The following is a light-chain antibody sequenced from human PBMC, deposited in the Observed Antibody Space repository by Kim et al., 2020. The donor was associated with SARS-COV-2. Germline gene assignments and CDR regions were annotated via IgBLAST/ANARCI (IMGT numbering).Light chain of an antibody. CDR3: SSYTSSSTYV. CDR1: SSGVGGYNY. J-gene: IGLJ1*01. CDR2: DVS. Sequence: GQAITISATGSSSGVGGYNYVSRYQQHPGKAPTLMIYDVSNRPSGVSNRFSGSKSGNTASLTSSGLQAEDEADYSCSSYTSSSTYVFGTGTKVTVL. V-gene: IGLV2-14*03.